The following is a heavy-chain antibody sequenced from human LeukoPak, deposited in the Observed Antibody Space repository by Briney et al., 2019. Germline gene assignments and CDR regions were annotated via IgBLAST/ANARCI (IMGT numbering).Heavy chain of an antibody. CDR3: ARERSGYSLFDY. V-gene: IGHV4-38-2*02. CDR2: IYHSGST. J-gene: IGHJ4*02. D-gene: IGHD3-22*01. Sequence: SGTLSLTCTVSGYSISSAYYWGWIRQPPGKGLEWIGSIYHSGSTYYNPSLKSRVTISVDTSKNQFSLKLNSVTAADTAVYYCARERSGYSLFDYWGQGTLVTVSS. CDR1: GYSISSAYY.